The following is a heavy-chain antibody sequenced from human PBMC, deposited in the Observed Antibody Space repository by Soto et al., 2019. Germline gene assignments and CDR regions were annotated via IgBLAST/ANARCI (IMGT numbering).Heavy chain of an antibody. Sequence: PGGSLRLSCAASGFTFSSYGMHWVRQAPGKGLEWVAVIWYDGSNKYYADSVKGRFTISRDNSKNTLYLQMNSLRAEDTAVYYCARDIVVVVAASGYGMDVWGQGPTVTVSS. V-gene: IGHV3-33*01. D-gene: IGHD2-15*01. J-gene: IGHJ6*02. CDR3: ARDIVVVVAASGYGMDV. CDR1: GFTFSSYG. CDR2: IWYDGSNK.